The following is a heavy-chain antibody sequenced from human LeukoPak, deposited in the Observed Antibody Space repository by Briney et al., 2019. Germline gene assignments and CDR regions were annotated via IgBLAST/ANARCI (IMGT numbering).Heavy chain of an antibody. J-gene: IGHJ4*02. V-gene: IGHV4-61*02. CDR2: IYTSGTT. Sequence: PSETLSLTCTVSGGSISSSSYYWSWIRQPAGKGLEWIGRIYTSGTTNYNPSLKSRVTISVDTSKNQFSLKLSSVTAADTAVYYCARDRYYDSSGYGYDYWGQGILVTVSS. CDR3: ARDRYYDSSGYGYDY. CDR1: GGSISSSSYY. D-gene: IGHD3-22*01.